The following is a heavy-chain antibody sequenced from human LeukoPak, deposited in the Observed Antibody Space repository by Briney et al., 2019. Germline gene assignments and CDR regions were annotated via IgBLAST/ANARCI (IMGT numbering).Heavy chain of an antibody. CDR3: ARVAYTYYYYYMDV. Sequence: PSETLSLTCTVSGGSISGGSYYWSWIRQPAGKGLEWIGHIYTSGSTNYNPSLKSRVTISVDTSKNQFSLKLSSVTAADTAVYYCARVAYTYYYYYMDVWGKGTTVTVSS. D-gene: IGHD2-21*01. CDR2: IYTSGST. V-gene: IGHV4-61*09. CDR1: GGSISGGSYY. J-gene: IGHJ6*03.